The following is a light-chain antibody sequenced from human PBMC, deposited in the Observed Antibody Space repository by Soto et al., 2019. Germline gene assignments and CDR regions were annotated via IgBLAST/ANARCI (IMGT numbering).Light chain of an antibody. CDR2: DAS. J-gene: IGKJ1*01. CDR3: QQYLITPWT. CDR1: QTVRNNY. V-gene: IGKV3-20*01. Sequence: LLTQSPCTLSLSPGERATLSCRASQTVRNNYLAWYQQKPGKAPRLLIYDASSRATGIPDRFSGSGSGTDVTLTIGRLEPEDFEVYYCQQYLITPWTFGQGTKVDIK.